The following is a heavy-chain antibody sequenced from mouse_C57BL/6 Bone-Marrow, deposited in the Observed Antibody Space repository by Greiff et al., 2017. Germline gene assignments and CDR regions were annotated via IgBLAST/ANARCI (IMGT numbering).Heavy chain of an antibody. CDR3: ELRRSYWYFDV. V-gene: IGHV5-6*02. CDR1: GFTFSSYG. J-gene: IGHJ1*03. CDR2: ISSGGSYT. Sequence: EVKLVESGGDLVKPGGSLKLSCAASGFTFSSYGMSWVRQTPDKRLEWVATISSGGSYTSYPDSVQGRFTISRDNAKNTLYLQMSSLKSEDTAMYYCELRRSYWYFDVWGTGTTVTVSA.